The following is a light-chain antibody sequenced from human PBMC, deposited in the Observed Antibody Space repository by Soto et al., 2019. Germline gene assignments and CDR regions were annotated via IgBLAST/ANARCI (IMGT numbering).Light chain of an antibody. Sequence: DIVMAQSALSVTVTPGEPAAISCMASQSLLHSNGYNYLDWYLQKPGQSPQLLIYLGSNRASGVPDRFSGSGSGTDFTLKISRVEAEDVGVYYCMQALTSITFGQGTRLEI. CDR3: MQALTSIT. V-gene: IGKV2-28*01. J-gene: IGKJ5*01. CDR2: LGS. CDR1: QSLLHSNGYNY.